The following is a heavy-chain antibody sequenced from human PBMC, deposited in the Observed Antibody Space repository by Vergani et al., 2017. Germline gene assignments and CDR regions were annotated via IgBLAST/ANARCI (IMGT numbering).Heavy chain of an antibody. V-gene: IGHV1-24*01. CDR2: FDPEHGEV. Sequence: QVQLVQSGSEVRKPGASVKVSCQVSGYSLTELTIHWVRQAPGKGLGWMGGFDPEHGEVTFAHHIQGRVTMTEDRSTDTAYMELSSLRPADTALYYCAIVXDNYEGGGNYLDYWGEEALV. J-gene: IGHJ4*02. CDR3: AIVXDNYEGGGNYLDY. D-gene: IGHD4-23*01. CDR1: GYSLTELT.